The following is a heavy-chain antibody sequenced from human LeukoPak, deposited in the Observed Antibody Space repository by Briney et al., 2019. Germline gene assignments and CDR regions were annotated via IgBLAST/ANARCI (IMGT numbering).Heavy chain of an antibody. Sequence: ASVKASCKASGYTFTGYYLHWVRQAPGQGLEWMGWINPDSGGTKSAQKFQGRVTMTRDTSISTAYMELSRLRSEDTAVYYCARDLRDGFNLPYYYYYAMGVWGQGTTVTVSS. CDR2: INPDSGGT. J-gene: IGHJ6*02. CDR3: ARDLRDGFNLPYYYYYAMGV. V-gene: IGHV1-2*02. D-gene: IGHD5-24*01. CDR1: GYTFTGYY.